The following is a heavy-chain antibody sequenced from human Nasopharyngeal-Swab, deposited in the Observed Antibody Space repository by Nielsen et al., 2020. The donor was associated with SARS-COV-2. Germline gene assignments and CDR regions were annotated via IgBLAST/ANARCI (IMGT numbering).Heavy chain of an antibody. J-gene: IGHJ4*02. CDR2: ISGSGGST. CDR3: ARDRNDDGYFDY. CDR1: GFTFSGYV. Sequence: GESLKISCAASGFTFSGYVMSWVRQAPGKGLEWVSGISGSGGSTYYADFVKGRFTISRDNSKNTLYLQMNSLRAEDTAVYYCARDRNDDGYFDYWGQGTLVTVSS. V-gene: IGHV3-23*01. D-gene: IGHD1-1*01.